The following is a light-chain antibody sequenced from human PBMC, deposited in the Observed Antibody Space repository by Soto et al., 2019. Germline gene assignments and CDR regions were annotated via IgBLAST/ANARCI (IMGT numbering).Light chain of an antibody. V-gene: IGKV1-39*01. CDR1: QSITSY. Sequence: DIQMTQSPSSLSASEGDRVTITCRASQSITSYLNGYQQKPGKAPKLLIYDASSLQSGVPSRFSGSGSETDFTLTITNLQPDDFASYYCQQSYRTPFTFGPGTKVDGK. CDR2: DAS. CDR3: QQSYRTPFT. J-gene: IGKJ3*01.